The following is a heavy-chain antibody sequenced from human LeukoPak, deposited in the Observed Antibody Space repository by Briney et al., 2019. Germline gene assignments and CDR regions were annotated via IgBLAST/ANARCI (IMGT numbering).Heavy chain of an antibody. V-gene: IGHV3-74*01. J-gene: IGHJ4*02. D-gene: IGHD1-1*01. CDR3: ARDAGTLYSLIDY. Sequence: PGGSLRLSCAASGFTFRSYWMHWVRQAPGKGLMWVSRINSDGTNTNYADSVKGGFTISRDNAKNTLYLQMNSLRAEDTAVYYCARDAGTLYSLIDYWGQGTLVTVSS. CDR1: GFTFRSYW. CDR2: INSDGTNT.